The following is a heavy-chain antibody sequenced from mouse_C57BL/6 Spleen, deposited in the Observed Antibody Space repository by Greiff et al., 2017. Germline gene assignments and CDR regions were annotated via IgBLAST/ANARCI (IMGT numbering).Heavy chain of an antibody. J-gene: IGHJ4*01. CDR3: ARREITTVVATKSYYYAMDD. CDR1: GYTFTGYW. CDR2: ILPGSGST. V-gene: IGHV1-9*01. Sequence: QVQLQQSGAELMKPGASVKLSCKATGYTFTGYWIEWVKQRPGHGLEWIGEILPGSGSTNYNEKFKGKATFTADTSSNTAYMQLSSLTTEDSAIYYCARREITTVVATKSYYYAMDDWGQGTSVTVSS. D-gene: IGHD1-1*01.